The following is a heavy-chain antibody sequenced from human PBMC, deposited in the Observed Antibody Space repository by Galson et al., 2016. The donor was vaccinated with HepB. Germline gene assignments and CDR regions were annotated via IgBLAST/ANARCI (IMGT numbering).Heavy chain of an antibody. Sequence: QSGAEVKKPGESLKISCKGSGYRFGSHWIGWVRQLPGKGLEYMGIIYPDDADTRYSPSFQGHVTVSADKSISTAYLQWSSLKASDSAMYYCAAFREGGSTNWGYFQYWGPGTQVTVSS. CDR1: GYRFGSHW. D-gene: IGHD7-27*01. CDR2: IYPDDADT. CDR3: AAFREGGSTNWGYFQY. V-gene: IGHV5-51*01. J-gene: IGHJ1*01.